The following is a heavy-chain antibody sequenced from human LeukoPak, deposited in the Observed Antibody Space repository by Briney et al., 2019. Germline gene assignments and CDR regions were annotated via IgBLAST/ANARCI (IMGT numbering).Heavy chain of an antibody. CDR2: IYYSGST. Sequence: SETLSLTCTVSGGSISSSYWSWIRQPPGKGLEWIGYIYYSGSTNYNPSLKSRVTISVDTSKNQFSLKLSSVTAADTAVYYCARSLSYYDSSEDYWGQGTLVTVSS. CDR1: GGSISSSY. V-gene: IGHV4-59*08. J-gene: IGHJ4*02. D-gene: IGHD3-22*01. CDR3: ARSLSYYDSSEDY.